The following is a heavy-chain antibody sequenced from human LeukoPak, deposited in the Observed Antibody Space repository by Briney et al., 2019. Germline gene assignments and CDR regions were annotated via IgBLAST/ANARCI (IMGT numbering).Heavy chain of an antibody. V-gene: IGHV4-39*07. CDR1: GGSVSTSDYY. Sequence: SETLSLTCTVSGGSVSTSDYYWGWIRQTPGKVLEWIGDIFHNGKTNYNPSLKGRVTISIDTSNNQFSLRLPSVTAADTAVYYCARIFDSWGQGTLVTVSS. CDR3: ARIFDS. J-gene: IGHJ4*02. CDR2: IFHNGKT.